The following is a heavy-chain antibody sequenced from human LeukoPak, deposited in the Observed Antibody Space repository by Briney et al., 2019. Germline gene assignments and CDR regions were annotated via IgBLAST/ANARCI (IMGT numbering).Heavy chain of an antibody. D-gene: IGHD3-22*01. V-gene: IGHV1-2*02. CDR2: INPNSGGT. CDR1: GYTFTGYY. J-gene: IGHJ5*02. CDR3: ARGDSSGYYFRNNWFDP. Sequence: ASVKVSCKASGYTFTGYYMHWVRQAPGQGLEWMGWINPNSGGTNYAQKFQGRVTMTRDTSISTAYTELSRLRSDDTAVYYCARGDSSGYYFRNNWFDPWGQGTLVTVSS.